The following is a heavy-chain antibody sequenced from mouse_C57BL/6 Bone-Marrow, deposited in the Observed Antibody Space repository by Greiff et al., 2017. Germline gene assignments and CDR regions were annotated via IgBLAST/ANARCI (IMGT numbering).Heavy chain of an antibody. CDR2: SNPYNGGT. J-gene: IGHJ1*03. V-gene: IGHV1-19*01. Sequence: EVQLQQSGPVLVKPGASVKMSCKASGYTFTDYYMNWVKQSHGKSLEWIGVSNPYNGGTSYNQKFKGKATLTVDKSSSTAYMELNSLTSDDSAVYYCARSQYYGPWYFDVWGTGTTVTVSA. CDR1: GYTFTDYY. CDR3: ARSQYYGPWYFDV. D-gene: IGHD1-2*01.